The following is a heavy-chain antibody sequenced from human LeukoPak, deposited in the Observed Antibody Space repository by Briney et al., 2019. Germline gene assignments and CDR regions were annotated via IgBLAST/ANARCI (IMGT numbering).Heavy chain of an antibody. J-gene: IGHJ4*02. V-gene: IGHV3-73*01. CDR2: IRSKTNNYAT. Sequence: PGGSLRLSCAASGFTFSGSDIHWVRQASGKGLEWVGHIRSKTNNYATADAASVKGRFTFSRDDSKNTAYIQMNSLKTEDTAVYYCAKDPSSGLSPYYFDYWGQGTLVTVSS. D-gene: IGHD3-22*01. CDR1: GFTFSGSD. CDR3: AKDPSSGLSPYYFDY.